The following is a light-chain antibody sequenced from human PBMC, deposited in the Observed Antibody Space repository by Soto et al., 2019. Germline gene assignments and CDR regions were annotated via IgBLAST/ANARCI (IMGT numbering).Light chain of an antibody. CDR3: QQSYSTPWT. CDR1: QSISSY. V-gene: IGKV1-39*01. Sequence: DIQMTQSPSTLPAPVGDRVTITCRASQSISSYLNWYQQKPGKAPKLLIYAASSLQSGVPSRFSGSGSGTDFTLTISSLQPEDFATYYCQQSYSTPWTFGQGTKVDIK. J-gene: IGKJ1*01. CDR2: AAS.